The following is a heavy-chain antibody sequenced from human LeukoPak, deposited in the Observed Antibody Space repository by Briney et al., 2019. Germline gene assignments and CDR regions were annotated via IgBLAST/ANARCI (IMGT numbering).Heavy chain of an antibody. CDR1: GYTFTSYD. V-gene: IGHV1-8*03. CDR3: AIGYSGYDYYNY. D-gene: IGHD5-12*01. CDR2: MNPNSGNT. Sequence: ATVKVSCKASGYTFTSYDINWVRQATGQGLEWMGWMNPNSGNTGYAQKFQGRVTITRNTSISTAYMELSSLRSEDTAVYYCAIGYSGYDYYNYWGQGTLVTVSS. J-gene: IGHJ4*02.